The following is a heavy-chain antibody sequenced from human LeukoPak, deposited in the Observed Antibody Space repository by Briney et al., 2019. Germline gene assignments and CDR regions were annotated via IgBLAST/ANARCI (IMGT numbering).Heavy chain of an antibody. CDR2: IIPIFGTA. J-gene: IGHJ5*02. CDR1: GGTFSSYA. Sequence: GSSVKVSCKASGGTFSSYAISWVRQAPGQGLEWMGGIIPIFGTANYAQKFQGRVTIPADESTSTAYMELSSLRSEDTAVYYCARTLPIHSSAFANWFDPWGQGTLVTVSS. CDR3: ARTLPIHSSAFANWFDP. V-gene: IGHV1-69*01. D-gene: IGHD6-25*01.